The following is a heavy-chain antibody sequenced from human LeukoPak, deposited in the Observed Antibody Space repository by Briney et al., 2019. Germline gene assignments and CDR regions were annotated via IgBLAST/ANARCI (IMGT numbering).Heavy chain of an antibody. J-gene: IGHJ4*02. V-gene: IGHV3-15*01. CDR2: IKSKTDGGTT. Sequence: GGSLRLSCAVSGFTFSNAWMSWVRQAPGKGLKWVGRIKSKTDGGTTDYAAPVKGRLTISRDDSKNTLYLQMNSLKTEDTAVYYCTTDHRNDFWSGYYEPKTFDYWGQGTLVTVSS. CDR3: TTDHRNDFWSGYYEPKTFDY. CDR1: GFTFSNAW. D-gene: IGHD3-3*01.